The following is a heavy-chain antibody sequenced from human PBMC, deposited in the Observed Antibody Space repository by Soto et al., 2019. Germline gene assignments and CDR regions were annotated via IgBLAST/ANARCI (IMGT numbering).Heavy chain of an antibody. CDR1: GFTFSSYA. Sequence: GGSLRLSCSASGFTFSSYAMHWVRQAPGKGLEYVSAISSNGGSTYYADSVKGRFTISRDNSKNTLYLQMSSLRAEDTAVYYCARTLYDFWNRGWFDPWGQGTLVTVSS. V-gene: IGHV3-64*04. D-gene: IGHD3-3*01. CDR3: ARTLYDFWNRGWFDP. CDR2: ISSNGGST. J-gene: IGHJ5*02.